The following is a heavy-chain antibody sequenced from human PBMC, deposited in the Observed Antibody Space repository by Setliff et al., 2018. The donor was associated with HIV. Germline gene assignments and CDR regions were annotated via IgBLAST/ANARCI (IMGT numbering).Heavy chain of an antibody. J-gene: IGHJ4*02. CDR3: ARELYGGNSRPFDY. D-gene: IGHD2-21*02. V-gene: IGHV4-59*02. Sequence: SETLSLTCSLSGGSVTSYLWHWFRQPPGQGLEWIGYIYYTGITDNNPSLEGRVTISVDTSKNQVSLRLKSVTTADTAVYYCARELYGGNSRPFDYWGQGALVTVS. CDR1: GGSVTSYL. CDR2: IYYTGIT.